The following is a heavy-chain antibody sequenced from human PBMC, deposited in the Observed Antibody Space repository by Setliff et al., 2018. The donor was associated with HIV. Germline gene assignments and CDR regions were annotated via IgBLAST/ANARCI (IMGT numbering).Heavy chain of an antibody. Sequence: PSETLSLTCAISGASISSGDYSWSWIRQPPGRDLEWIGYFYHSGNTHYSPSLHSRVTLSVDKSKNEFYLSLASVTAADTAVYHCARGAYRDGYDYWGQGAPVTVSS. D-gene: IGHD5-18*01. V-gene: IGHV4-30-2*01. CDR3: ARGAYRDGYDY. CDR2: FYHSGNT. J-gene: IGHJ4*02. CDR1: GASISSGDYS.